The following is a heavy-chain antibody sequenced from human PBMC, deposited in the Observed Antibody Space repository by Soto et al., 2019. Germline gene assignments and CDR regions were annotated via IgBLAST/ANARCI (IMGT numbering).Heavy chain of an antibody. J-gene: IGHJ3*01. D-gene: IGHD2-2*01. Sequence: SVKVSCKASGYTFTRYVISWVRQAPGQGLEWMGWISPYNGTTNYAQKLQGRVTMTADESTSTAYMELSSLRSEDTAVYYCATETYQVYDVWGQGTTVTFA. CDR3: ATETYQVYDV. V-gene: IGHV1-18*01. CDR1: GYTFTRYV. CDR2: ISPYNGTT.